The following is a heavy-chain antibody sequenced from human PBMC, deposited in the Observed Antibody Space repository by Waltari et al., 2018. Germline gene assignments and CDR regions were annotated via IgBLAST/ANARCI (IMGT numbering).Heavy chain of an antibody. CDR3: ARLSSSWYFQH. CDR1: GYTLTELS. CDR2: FDPEDGET. Sequence: QVQLVQSGAEVKKPGASVKVSCKVSGYTLTELSMHWVRQAPGKGLEWMGGFDPEDGETIYAQKFQGRVTITADESTSTAYMELSSLRSEDTAVYYCARLSSSWYFQHWGQGTLVTVSS. V-gene: IGHV1-24*01. J-gene: IGHJ1*01. D-gene: IGHD6-13*01.